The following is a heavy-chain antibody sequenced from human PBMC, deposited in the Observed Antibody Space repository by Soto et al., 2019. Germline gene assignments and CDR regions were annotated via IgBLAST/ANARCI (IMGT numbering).Heavy chain of an antibody. CDR2: INHSGST. J-gene: IGHJ6*02. V-gene: IGHV4-34*01. Sequence: TETLSLTCAVYGGSFSGYYWSWIRQPPGKGLEWIGEINHSGSTNYNPSLKSRVTISVDTSKNQFSLKLSSVTAADTAVYYCARGKCGLYSGSYCYYYYGMDVWGQGTTVTVSS. CDR1: GGSFSGYY. CDR3: ARGKCGLYSGSYCYYYYGMDV. D-gene: IGHD1-26*01.